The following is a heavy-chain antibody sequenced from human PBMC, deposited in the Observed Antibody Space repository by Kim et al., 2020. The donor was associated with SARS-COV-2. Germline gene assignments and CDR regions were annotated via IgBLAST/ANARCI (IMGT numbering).Heavy chain of an antibody. CDR2: ISYDGSKK. CDR3: ARDIFPAIVVVAQDIDI. CDR1: GFTFSSYA. J-gene: IGHJ3*02. Sequence: GGSLRLSCAASGFTFSSYAMHWVRQAPGKGLEWVAVISYDGSKKYYADSVKGRFTISRDNSKNTLYLQMNSLRAEDTAVYYCARDIFPAIVVVAQDIDIWGQGRMVTVSS. V-gene: IGHV3-30-3*01. D-gene: IGHD3-22*01.